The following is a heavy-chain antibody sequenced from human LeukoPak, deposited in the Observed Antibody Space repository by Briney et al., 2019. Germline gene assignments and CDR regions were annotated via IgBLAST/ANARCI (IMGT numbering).Heavy chain of an antibody. CDR2: IYFGGST. D-gene: IGHD6-13*01. CDR3: ARATGISAAAN. J-gene: IGHJ4*02. V-gene: IGHV4-59*01. CDR1: GGSISSYY. Sequence: SSETLSLTCTVSGGSISSYYCTWIRQCPGKGLEWIGYIYFGGSTNYSPSLRSRVTISRDTSKNQFSLKLTSVTAEDTAVYYCARATGISAAANWGQGTLVTVSS.